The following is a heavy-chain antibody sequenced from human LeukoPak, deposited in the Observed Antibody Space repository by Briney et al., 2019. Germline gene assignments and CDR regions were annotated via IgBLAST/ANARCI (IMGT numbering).Heavy chain of an antibody. CDR1: GFTFSNAW. D-gene: IGHD6-19*01. CDR3: TTGIAVAGTDFDY. Sequence: GGSPRLSCAASGFTFSNAWMSWVRQAPGKGLEWVVRIKSKTDGGTTDYAAPVKGRFTISRDDSKNTLYLQMNSLKTEDTAVYYCTTGIAVAGTDFDYWGQGTLVTVSS. J-gene: IGHJ4*02. CDR2: IKSKTDGGTT. V-gene: IGHV3-15*01.